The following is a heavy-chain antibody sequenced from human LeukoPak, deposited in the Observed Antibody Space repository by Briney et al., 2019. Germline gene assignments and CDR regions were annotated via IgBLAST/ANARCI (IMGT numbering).Heavy chain of an antibody. J-gene: IGHJ5*02. V-gene: IGHV4-39*02. CDR1: GDSISSSFYY. D-gene: IGHD3-9*01. CDR3: ARYYDILTGYYRAFDP. Sequence: SETLSLTCTVSGDSISSSFYYWGWIRQPPGKGLEWIGSIYYSGSTYSNPSLKSRVTISVDTSKNHFSLKLSSVTAAGTAVYYCARYYDILTGYYRAFDPWGQGTLVTVSS. CDR2: IYYSGST.